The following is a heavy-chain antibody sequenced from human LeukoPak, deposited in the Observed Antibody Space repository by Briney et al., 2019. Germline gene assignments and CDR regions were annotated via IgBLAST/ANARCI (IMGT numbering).Heavy chain of an antibody. J-gene: IGHJ4*02. CDR2: IKSGGGGT. V-gene: IGHV1-46*01. Sequence: ASVKVSCKASGYRFSSNHMHWVRQAPGQGLEWMGIIKSGGGGTTYAHKFQGRIALTRDTSTTTFYMDLNNLRFEDTAVYYCARDSNWAFDSWGQGTLVTVSS. D-gene: IGHD1-1*01. CDR1: GYRFSSNH. CDR3: ARDSNWAFDS.